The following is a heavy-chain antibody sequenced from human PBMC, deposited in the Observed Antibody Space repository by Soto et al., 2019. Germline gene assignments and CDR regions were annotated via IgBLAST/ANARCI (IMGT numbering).Heavy chain of an antibody. Sequence: LRLSCAASGFTFSSYAMHWVRQAPGKGLEWVAVISYDGSNKYYADSVKGRFTISRDNSKNTLYLQMNSLRAEDTAVYYCARAYGDPYYFDYWGQGTLVTVPS. V-gene: IGHV3-30-3*01. D-gene: IGHD4-17*01. CDR3: ARAYGDPYYFDY. CDR1: GFTFSSYA. J-gene: IGHJ4*02. CDR2: ISYDGSNK.